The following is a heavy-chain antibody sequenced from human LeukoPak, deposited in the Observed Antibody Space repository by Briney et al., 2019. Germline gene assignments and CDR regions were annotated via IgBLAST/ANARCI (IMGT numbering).Heavy chain of an antibody. D-gene: IGHD6-19*01. CDR2: IYTSGST. CDR3: ARDRSTDIAVAATFDY. J-gene: IGHJ4*02. V-gene: IGHV4-4*07. CDR1: GGSISSYY. Sequence: ASETLSLTCTVSGGSISSYYWSWIRQPAGKGLEWIGRIYTSGSTNYNPSLKSRVTMSVDTSKNQFSLKLSSVTAADTAVYYCARDRSTDIAVAATFDYWGQGTLVTVSS.